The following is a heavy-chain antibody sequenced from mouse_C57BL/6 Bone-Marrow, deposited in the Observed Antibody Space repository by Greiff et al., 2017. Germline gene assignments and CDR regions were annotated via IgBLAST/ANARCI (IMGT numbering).Heavy chain of an antibody. Sequence: QVQLQQPGAELVMPGASVKLSCKASGYTFTSYWMHWVKQRPGQGLEWSGEIDPSDSYTNYKQKLKGKSTLTVYKSSSTAYMQLSSLTSDDSAVYYCAREGWFYFDYWGQGTTLTVSS. J-gene: IGHJ2*01. CDR3: AREGWFYFDY. CDR2: IDPSDSYT. D-gene: IGHD2-3*01. CDR1: GYTFTSYW. V-gene: IGHV1-69*01.